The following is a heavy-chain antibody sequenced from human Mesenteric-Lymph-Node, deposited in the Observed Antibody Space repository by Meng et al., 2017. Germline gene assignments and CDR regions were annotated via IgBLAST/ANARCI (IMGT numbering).Heavy chain of an antibody. D-gene: IGHD5-24*01. CDR3: ARHRAGGYKEYYSDF. J-gene: IGHJ4*02. Sequence: GGSLRLSCAASGFTLSSYSMNWVRQAPGKGLEWVSSISSSSGYIYYADSVKGRFTISRDNGKNSLYLQMNSLRAEDTAVYYCARHRAGGYKEYYSDFWGQGTLVTVSS. CDR2: ISSSSGYI. CDR1: GFTLSSYS. V-gene: IGHV3-21*01.